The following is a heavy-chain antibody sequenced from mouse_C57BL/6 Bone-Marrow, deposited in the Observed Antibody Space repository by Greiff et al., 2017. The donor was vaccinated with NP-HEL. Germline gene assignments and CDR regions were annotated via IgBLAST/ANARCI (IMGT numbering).Heavy chain of an antibody. D-gene: IGHD2-4*01. V-gene: IGHV5-4*01. CDR3: ARAPIYYDYDGYAMDY. Sequence: EVQLVESGGGLVKPGGSLKLSCAASGFTFSSYAMSWVRQTPEKRLEWVATISDGGSYTYYPDNVKGRFTISRDNAKNNLYLQMSHLKSEDTAMYYCARAPIYYDYDGYAMDYWGQGTSVTVSS. CDR1: GFTFSSYA. CDR2: ISDGGSYT. J-gene: IGHJ4*01.